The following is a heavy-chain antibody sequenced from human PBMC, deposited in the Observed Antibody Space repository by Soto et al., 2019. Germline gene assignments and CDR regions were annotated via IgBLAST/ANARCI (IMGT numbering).Heavy chain of an antibody. J-gene: IGHJ4*02. D-gene: IGHD3-16*01. CDR3: AFGNLSYYFDY. Sequence: FLRLSCVASGFAFSSFGMHWVRQAPGKGLEWVAIIWYDGSDKYYGDSVKGRFTISRDNSKNTLFLQMNSLRAEDTAVYHCAFGNLSYYFDYWGQGTPVTVSS. V-gene: IGHV3-33*01. CDR2: IWYDGSDK. CDR1: GFAFSSFG.